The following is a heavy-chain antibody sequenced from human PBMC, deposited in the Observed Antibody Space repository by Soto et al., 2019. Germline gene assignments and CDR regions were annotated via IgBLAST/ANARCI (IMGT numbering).Heavy chain of an antibody. V-gene: IGHV4-31*03. CDR3: ARDGDSSARTGYHPSPFEL. CDR1: GGSISSGVHY. D-gene: IGHD3-9*01. J-gene: IGHJ4*02. CDR2: IYHTGST. Sequence: SETLSLTCTVSGGSISSGVHYWTWIRQHPGKGLEWIGFIYHTGSTYYNPSLKSRLTISVDASKNQFSLKLSSVTAADTAVYYCARDGDSSARTGYHPSPFELWGQGTLVTVSS.